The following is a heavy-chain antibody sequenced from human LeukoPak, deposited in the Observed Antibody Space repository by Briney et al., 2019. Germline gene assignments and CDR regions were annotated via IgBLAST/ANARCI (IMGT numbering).Heavy chain of an antibody. Sequence: SETLSLTCAVSDGPFGGYYWTWIRQPPGKGLEWIGEINHSGSTNYNPSLKSRVTISVDTSKNQFSLKLSSVTAADTAVYYCASYQARLQGGMDVWGQGTTVTVSS. CDR2: INHSGST. D-gene: IGHD4-11*01. CDR3: ASYQARLQGGMDV. J-gene: IGHJ6*02. CDR1: DGPFGGYY. V-gene: IGHV4-34*01.